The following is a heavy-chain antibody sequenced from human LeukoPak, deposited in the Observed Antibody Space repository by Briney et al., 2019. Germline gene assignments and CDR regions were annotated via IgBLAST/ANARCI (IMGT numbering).Heavy chain of an antibody. V-gene: IGHV3-30*02. J-gene: IGHJ4*02. D-gene: IGHD1-7*01. CDR1: GFTFSSYG. CDR2: IRYDGSNK. CDR3: AKGLDNWNYVEDY. Sequence: GGSLRLSCAASGFTFSSYGMHWVRQAPGKGLEWVAFIRYDGSNKYYADSAKGRLTISRDNSKNTLYLQMNSLRAEDTAVYYCAKGLDNWNYVEDYWGQGTLVTVSS.